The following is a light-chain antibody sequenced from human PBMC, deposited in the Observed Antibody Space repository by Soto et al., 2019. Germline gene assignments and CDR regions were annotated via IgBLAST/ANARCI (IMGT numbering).Light chain of an antibody. Sequence: EIVLTQSPGTLSLSPGERATLSCRASHSVSSSYLAWYQQKPGQAPRLLIYGASSRATGIPDRFSGSGSGTDFTLTISRLEPEDFAIYYCQQYGNSPPYTFGQGTKLEI. CDR2: GAS. CDR3: QQYGNSPPYT. CDR1: HSVSSSY. V-gene: IGKV3-20*01. J-gene: IGKJ2*01.